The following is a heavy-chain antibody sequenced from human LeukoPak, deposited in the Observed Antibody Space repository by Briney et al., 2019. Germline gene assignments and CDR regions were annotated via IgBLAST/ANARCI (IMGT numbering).Heavy chain of an antibody. D-gene: IGHD3-10*01. V-gene: IGHV3-23*01. CDR1: GFTFSSYA. CDR2: ISGSGGST. CDR3: ARADYYSSGTYWGSDYYYYGMDV. J-gene: IGHJ6*02. Sequence: GGSLRLSCAASGFTFSSYAMSWVRQAPGKGLEWVSAISGSGGSTYYADSVRGRFTVSRENSKNTLYLQMNSLRAEDSAVYYCARADYYSSGTYWGSDYYYYGMDVWGQGTTVTVSS.